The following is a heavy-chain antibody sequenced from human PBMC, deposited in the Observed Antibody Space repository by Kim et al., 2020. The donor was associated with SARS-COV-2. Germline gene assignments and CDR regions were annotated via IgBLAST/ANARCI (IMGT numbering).Heavy chain of an antibody. D-gene: IGHD1-7*01. CDR3: ARCWNYVFGSEQPYYYYGMDV. CDR2: ISSSGSTI. CDR1: GFTFSDYY. Sequence: GGSLRLSCAASGFTFSDYYMSWIRQAPGKGLEWVSYISSSGSTIYYADSVKGRFTISRDNAKNSLYLQMNSLRAEDTAVYYCARCWNYVFGSEQPYYYYGMDVWGQGTTVTVSS. J-gene: IGHJ6*02. V-gene: IGHV3-11*01.